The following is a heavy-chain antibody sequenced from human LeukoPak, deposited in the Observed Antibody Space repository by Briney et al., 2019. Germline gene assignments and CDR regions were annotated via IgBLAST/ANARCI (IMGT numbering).Heavy chain of an antibody. J-gene: IGHJ4*02. Sequence: PGRSLRLSCAASGFTFSSYGVHWVRQAPGKGLEWVAVISYDGSNKYYADSVKGRFTISRDNSKNTLYLQMNSLRAEDRAVYYCAKAERGYSYVVDYWGQGTLVTVSS. CDR3: AKAERGYSYVVDY. D-gene: IGHD5-18*01. CDR1: GFTFSSYG. V-gene: IGHV3-30*18. CDR2: ISYDGSNK.